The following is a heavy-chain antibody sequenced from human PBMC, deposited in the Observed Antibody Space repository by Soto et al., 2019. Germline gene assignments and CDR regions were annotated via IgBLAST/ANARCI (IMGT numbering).Heavy chain of an antibody. Sequence: EVQLLESGGGLVQPGGSLRLSCAASGFTFSSYAMSWVRQAPGKGLEWVSAISGSGGSTYYADSVKGRFTISRDNSKNTLYLKMNSLRAEDTAVYYCAKVCPPSGGSPNYCFYAFDIWGQGTMVTVSS. CDR3: AKVCPPSGGSPNYCFYAFDI. J-gene: IGHJ3*02. D-gene: IGHD2-15*01. V-gene: IGHV3-23*01. CDR2: ISGSGGST. CDR1: GFTFSSYA.